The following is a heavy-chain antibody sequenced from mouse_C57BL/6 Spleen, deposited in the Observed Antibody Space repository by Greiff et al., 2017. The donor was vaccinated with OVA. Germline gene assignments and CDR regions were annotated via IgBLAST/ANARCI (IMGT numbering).Heavy chain of an antibody. CDR3: ARPSPYYYGSSSWFAY. V-gene: IGHV1-18*01. Sequence: VQLQQSGPELVKPGASVKIPCKASGYTFTDYNMDWVKQSHGKSLEWIGDINPNNGGTIYNQKFKGKATLTVDKSSSTAYMELRSLTSEDTAVYYCARPSPYYYGSSSWFAYWGQGTLVTVSA. J-gene: IGHJ3*01. CDR2: INPNNGGT. D-gene: IGHD1-1*01. CDR1: GYTFTDYN.